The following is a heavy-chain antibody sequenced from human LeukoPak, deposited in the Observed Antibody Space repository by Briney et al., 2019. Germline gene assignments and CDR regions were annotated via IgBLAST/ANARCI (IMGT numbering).Heavy chain of an antibody. Sequence: GASVKVSCKASGYTFSSYGISWVRQAPGQGLEWMGWISAYIGNTYYAQNLQGRVTMTADTSTSTAYMELRSLRSDDTAVYYCARDLKRGYSSGRYSWGTGSSNDYWGQGTLVTVSS. CDR1: GYTFSSYG. D-gene: IGHD6-19*01. J-gene: IGHJ4*02. CDR2: ISAYIGNT. V-gene: IGHV1-18*01. CDR3: ARDLKRGYSSGRYSWGTGSSNDY.